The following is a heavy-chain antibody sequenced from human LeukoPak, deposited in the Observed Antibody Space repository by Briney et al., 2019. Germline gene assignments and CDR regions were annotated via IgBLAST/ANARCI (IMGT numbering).Heavy chain of an antibody. CDR1: GFTFSSYA. Sequence: GRSLRLSCAASGFTFSSYAMHWVRQAPGKGLEWVAVISYDGSNKYYADSAKGRFTISRDNSKNTLYLQMNSLRAEDTAVYYCARDLIGSFGAYGMDVWGKGTTVTVSS. V-gene: IGHV3-30*04. J-gene: IGHJ6*04. D-gene: IGHD3-10*01. CDR3: ARDLIGSFGAYGMDV. CDR2: ISYDGSNK.